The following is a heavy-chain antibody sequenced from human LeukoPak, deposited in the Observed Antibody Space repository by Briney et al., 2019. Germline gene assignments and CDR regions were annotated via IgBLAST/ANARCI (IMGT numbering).Heavy chain of an antibody. J-gene: IGHJ3*02. CDR2: IIASGDIT. V-gene: IGHV3-23*01. D-gene: IGHD1-26*01. Sequence: GGSLRLSCATSGFHFSNYGMNWVRQAPGKGLEWVSGIIASGDITYYADSVKGRFTISRDNSKNTLYLQMNSLRAEDTAVYYCAKDKRYSGSPWAFDIWGQGTMVTVSS. CDR1: GFHFSNYG. CDR3: AKDKRYSGSPWAFDI.